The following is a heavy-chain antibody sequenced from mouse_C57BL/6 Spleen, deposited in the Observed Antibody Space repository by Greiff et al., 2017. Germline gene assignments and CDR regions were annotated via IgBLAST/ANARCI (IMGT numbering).Heavy chain of an antibody. Sequence: QVQLQQSGAELVMPGASVKLSCKASGYTFTSYWMHWVKQRPGQGLEWIGEIDPSDSYTNYNQKFKGKSTLTVDKSSSTAYMQLSSLTSEDSAVYYCARDCGSSGRDMDYWGQGTTVTVSS. CDR1: GYTFTSYW. CDR2: IDPSDSYT. V-gene: IGHV1-69*01. J-gene: IGHJ4*01. CDR3: ARDCGSSGRDMDY. D-gene: IGHD1-1*01.